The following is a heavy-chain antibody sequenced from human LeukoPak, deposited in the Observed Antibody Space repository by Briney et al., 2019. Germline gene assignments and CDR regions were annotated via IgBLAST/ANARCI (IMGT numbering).Heavy chain of an antibody. CDR1: GGSISSSSYY. CDR3: ARGYDNSGYAH. Sequence: PSETLSLTCTVSGGSISSSSYYWGWIRQPPGKGLEWIGSIYYSGSTYYNPSLKSRVTISVDTSKNQFSLKLSSVTAADTAVYYCARGYDNSGYAHWGQGTLVTVSS. J-gene: IGHJ4*02. CDR2: IYYSGST. D-gene: IGHD3-22*01. V-gene: IGHV4-39*01.